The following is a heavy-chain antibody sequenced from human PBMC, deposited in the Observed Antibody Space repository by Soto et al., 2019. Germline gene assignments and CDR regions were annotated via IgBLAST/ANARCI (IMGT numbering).Heavy chain of an antibody. J-gene: IGHJ4*02. CDR2: IYHSGST. D-gene: IGHD2-21*02. Sequence: PSETLSLTCTVSGYSIISGYYWGWIRQPPGKGLEWIGNIYHSGSTYDNPSLKSRVTISVDTSKNQFSLKLSSVTAADTAVYYCASNNGGDFSLDYWGQGTLVTVSS. V-gene: IGHV4-38-2*02. CDR1: GYSIISGYY. CDR3: ASNNGGDFSLDY.